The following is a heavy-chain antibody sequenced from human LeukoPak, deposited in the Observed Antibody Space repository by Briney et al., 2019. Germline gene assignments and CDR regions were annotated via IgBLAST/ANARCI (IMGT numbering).Heavy chain of an antibody. CDR3: AKGWGPPSIAVAGTGFDY. CDR2: ITCSGGST. Sequence: PGGSLRLSCAASGFTLSSYAMSSLRPAPGEGLECVSDITCSGGSTYYADSVKGRFTISRDNSKNTLYLQMDSLRAEDTAVYYCAKGWGPPSIAVAGTGFDYWGQGTLVTVSS. D-gene: IGHD6-19*01. J-gene: IGHJ4*02. V-gene: IGHV3-23*01. CDR1: GFTLSSYA.